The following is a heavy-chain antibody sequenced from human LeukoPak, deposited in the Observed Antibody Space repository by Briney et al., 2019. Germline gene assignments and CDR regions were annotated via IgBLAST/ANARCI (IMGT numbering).Heavy chain of an antibody. CDR3: ARDAVDTANAV. D-gene: IGHD5-18*01. CDR1: GFTFSSYW. CDR2: INGDGSST. J-gene: IGHJ6*02. V-gene: IGHV3-74*01. Sequence: PGGSLRLSCTASGFTFSSYWMHWVRQAPGKGLVWVSRINGDGSSTSYADSVKGRFTISRDNAKNTLYLQMNSLRAEDTAVYYCARDAVDTANAVWGQGTTVTVS.